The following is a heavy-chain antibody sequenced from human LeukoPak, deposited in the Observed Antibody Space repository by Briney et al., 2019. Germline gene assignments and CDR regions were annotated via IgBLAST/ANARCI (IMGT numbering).Heavy chain of an antibody. D-gene: IGHD6-19*01. CDR2: IGTAGDT. CDR3: AGAGSETQWRAFDF. J-gene: IGHJ4*02. CDR1: GFTFSRYD. Sequence: PGRSLRLSCAASGFTFSRYDMHWVRHATGKGLEWVSGIGTAGDTYYAGSVKGRFTISRENAKNSLYLQMNSLTAGDTAVYYCAGAGSETQWRAFDFWGQGALVTVFS. V-gene: IGHV3-13*01.